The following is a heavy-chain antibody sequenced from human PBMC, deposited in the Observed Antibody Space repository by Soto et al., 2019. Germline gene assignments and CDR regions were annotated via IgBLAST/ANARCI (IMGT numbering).Heavy chain of an antibody. V-gene: IGHV3-30*18. CDR3: AKDWGLSGSYYISSSYYFDY. Sequence: QVQLVESGGGVVQPGRSLRLSCVASGFTFSSYGMHWVRQAPGKGLEWVAIISYDGSNTYYADSVKGRFTISRDNSKNTLYLQMNSLRAEDTSVYYCAKDWGLSGSYYISSSYYFDYWGQGTLVTVSS. CDR2: ISYDGSNT. J-gene: IGHJ4*02. CDR1: GFTFSSYG. D-gene: IGHD1-26*01.